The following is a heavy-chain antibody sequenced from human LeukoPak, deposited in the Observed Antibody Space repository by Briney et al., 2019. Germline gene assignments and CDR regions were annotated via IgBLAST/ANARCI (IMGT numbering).Heavy chain of an antibody. CDR1: GGIYRRYS. D-gene: IGHD4-23*01. J-gene: IGHJ1*01. CDR2: IVPPLGTA. Sequence: SVKVSFKASGGIYRRYSMTWVRQAPGQGLEWMGGIVPPLGTANYAQKFQGRVTITTDESTNTAYMELTSLTSEDAAVYYCTTYGSNIAEYFEHWGQGTLVSVSS. V-gene: IGHV1-69*16. CDR3: TTYGSNIAEYFEH.